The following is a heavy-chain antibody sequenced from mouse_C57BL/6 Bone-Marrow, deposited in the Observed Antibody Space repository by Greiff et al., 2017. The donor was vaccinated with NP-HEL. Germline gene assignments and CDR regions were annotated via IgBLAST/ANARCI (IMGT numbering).Heavy chain of an antibody. Sequence: DVKLVESGGDLVKPGGSLKLSCAASGFTFSSYGMSWVRQTPDKRLEWVATISSGGSYTYYPDSVKGRFTISRDNAKNTLYLQMSSLKSEDTAMYYCARQTSYDGYYFYWGQGTLVTVSA. CDR2: ISSGGSYT. CDR1: GFTFSSYG. CDR3: ARQTSYDGYYFY. D-gene: IGHD2-3*01. J-gene: IGHJ3*01. V-gene: IGHV5-6*02.